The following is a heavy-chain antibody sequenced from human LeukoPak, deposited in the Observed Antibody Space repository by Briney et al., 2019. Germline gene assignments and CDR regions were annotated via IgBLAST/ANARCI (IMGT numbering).Heavy chain of an antibody. CDR2: ISAYNGNT. CDR1: GYTFTSYG. V-gene: IGHV1-18*01. J-gene: IGHJ4*02. CDR3: ARGRGTRFLEWLAYFDY. Sequence: AASVKVSCKASGYTFTSYGISWVRPAPGQGLEWMGWISAYNGNTNYAQKLQGRVTMTTDTSTSTAYMELRSLRSDDTAVYYCARGRGTRFLEWLAYFDYWGQGTLVTVSS. D-gene: IGHD3-3*01.